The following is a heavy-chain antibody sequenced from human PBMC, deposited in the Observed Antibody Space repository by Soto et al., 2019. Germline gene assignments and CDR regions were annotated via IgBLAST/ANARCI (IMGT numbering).Heavy chain of an antibody. Sequence: GESLKISCAASGFTFSTYSMNWVRQAPGKGLEWVSYISSSSTYIYYADSVKGRFTISRDNPKNTLYLQMNSLRAEDTAVYYCAKDSWVGAQWLVSAFDIWGQGTMVTVSS. J-gene: IGHJ3*02. CDR3: AKDSWVGAQWLVSAFDI. CDR2: ISSSSTYI. CDR1: GFTFSTYS. V-gene: IGHV3-21*04. D-gene: IGHD6-19*01.